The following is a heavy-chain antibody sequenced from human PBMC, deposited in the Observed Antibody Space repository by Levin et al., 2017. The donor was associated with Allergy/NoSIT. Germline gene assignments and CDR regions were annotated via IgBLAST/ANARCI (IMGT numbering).Heavy chain of an antibody. Sequence: LSLTCAASGLTVSSNYMNWVRQAPGKGLEWVSIIYSGGSIYYADSVKGRFTISSDNSKNTLYLQMNSLRAEDTAMYYCARDRVSATEAFDSWGQGTMVTVSS. D-gene: IGHD3-10*01. CDR2: IYSGGSI. J-gene: IGHJ3*02. CDR1: GLTVSSNY. CDR3: ARDRVSATEAFDS. V-gene: IGHV3-53*01.